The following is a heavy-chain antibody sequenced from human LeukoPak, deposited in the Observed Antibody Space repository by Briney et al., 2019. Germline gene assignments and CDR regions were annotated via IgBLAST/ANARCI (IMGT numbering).Heavy chain of an antibody. CDR2: ISNTGNTI. CDR1: GFAYSDYY. CDR3: ARDRHILEWLFKLHY. Sequence: GGSLRLSCAASGFAYSDYYMSWIRQAPGKGLEWVSYISNTGNTIYYADSVKGRFTISRDNAKNLLYLQMDSLRAEDTAVYYCARDRHILEWLFKLHYWGQGTLVTVSS. V-gene: IGHV3-11*01. J-gene: IGHJ4*02. D-gene: IGHD3-3*01.